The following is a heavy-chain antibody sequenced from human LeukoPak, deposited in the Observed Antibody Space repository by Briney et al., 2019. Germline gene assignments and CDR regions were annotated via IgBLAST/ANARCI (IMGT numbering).Heavy chain of an antibody. CDR3: ASLTYYYGSGSYYEDY. Sequence: SETLSLTCTVSGGSISSGGYYWSWIRQHPGKDLEWIGYIYYSGSTYYNPSLKSRVTISVDTSKNQFSLKLGSVTAADTAVYYCASLTYYYGSGSYYEDYWGQGTLVTVSS. CDR1: GGSISSGGYY. J-gene: IGHJ4*02. V-gene: IGHV4-31*03. D-gene: IGHD3-10*01. CDR2: IYYSGST.